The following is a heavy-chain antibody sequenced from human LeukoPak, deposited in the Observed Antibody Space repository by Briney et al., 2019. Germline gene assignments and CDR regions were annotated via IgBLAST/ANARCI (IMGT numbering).Heavy chain of an antibody. CDR2: IYYSGST. V-gene: IGHV4-39*01. CDR3: ARLRYSGYDFTVMFDY. Sequence: PSETLSLTCTVSGGSISSYYWGWIRQPPGKGLEWIGSIYYSGSTYYNPSLKSRVTISVDTSKSQFSLKLSSVTAVDTAVYYCARLRYSGYDFTVMFDYWGQGTLVTVSS. J-gene: IGHJ4*02. D-gene: IGHD5-12*01. CDR1: GGSISSYY.